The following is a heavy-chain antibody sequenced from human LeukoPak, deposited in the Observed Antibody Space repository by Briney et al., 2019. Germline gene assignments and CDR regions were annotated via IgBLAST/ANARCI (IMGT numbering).Heavy chain of an antibody. V-gene: IGHV3-7*01. Sequence: GGSLRLSCSASGFPFRSYWMSWVRQAPGKGLEFVANIKEDGTDANYVDAVKGRFTISRDNAKDSLYLQMNSLRADDTAVYYCVRDVWGDRDGFFEYWGQGALVTVST. CDR2: IKEDGTDA. D-gene: IGHD5-24*01. CDR3: VRDVWGDRDGFFEY. J-gene: IGHJ4*02. CDR1: GFPFRSYW.